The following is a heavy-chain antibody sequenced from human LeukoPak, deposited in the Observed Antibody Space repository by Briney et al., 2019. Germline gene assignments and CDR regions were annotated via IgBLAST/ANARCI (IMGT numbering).Heavy chain of an antibody. CDR1: GGSISSGTYF. D-gene: IGHD3-16*01. J-gene: IGHJ6*03. CDR2: IYYSGST. CDR3: ARETSQKGAHYMDV. Sequence: SETLSLTCTVSGGSISSGTYFWSWIRQPPGKGLEWIGYIYYSGSTNYNPSLKSRVTISVDTSKNQFSLKLSSVTAADTAVYYCARETSQKGAHYMDVWGKGTTVTISS. V-gene: IGHV4-61*01.